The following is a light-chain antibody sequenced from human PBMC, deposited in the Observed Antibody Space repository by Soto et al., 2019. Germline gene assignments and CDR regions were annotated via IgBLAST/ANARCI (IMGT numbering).Light chain of an antibody. J-gene: IGKJ1*01. CDR2: EAS. V-gene: IGKV1-5*01. CDR3: QQYNNWPRT. CDR1: QTISSW. Sequence: DIQMTQYPSTLSGSVGDRVTITCRASQTISSWLAWYQQKPGKAPKLMIYEASTLQSGVPSRFSGSGSGTEFTLTISSLQSEDFAVYYCQQYNNWPRTFGQGTKVDIK.